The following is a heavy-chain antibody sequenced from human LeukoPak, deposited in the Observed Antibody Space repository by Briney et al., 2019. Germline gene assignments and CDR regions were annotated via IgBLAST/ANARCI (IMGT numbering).Heavy chain of an antibody. CDR3: VKDRSGSLNWFDP. CDR1: GFTFSSYA. CDR2: ISGSGGGT. Sequence: GGSLRLSCAASGFTFSSYAMSWVRQAPGKGLEWVSAISGSGGGTYYADSVKGRFTISRDNSKNTLYLQMNSLRAEDTAVYYCVKDRSGSLNWFDPWGQGTLVTVSS. D-gene: IGHD1-26*01. V-gene: IGHV3-23*01. J-gene: IGHJ5*02.